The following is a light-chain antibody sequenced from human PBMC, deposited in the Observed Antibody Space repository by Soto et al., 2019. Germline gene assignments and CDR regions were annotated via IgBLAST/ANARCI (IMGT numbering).Light chain of an antibody. CDR1: QTLGTKY. CDR2: DTS. J-gene: IGKJ2*01. V-gene: IGKV3-20*01. CDR3: HHYGTSPPNT. Sequence: EIVLTQSPGTLSLSPGERATLSCRASQTLGTKYLAWYQQKPGQAPSLLIYDTSNRATGVPDRFSCSGSGTDFTLTIIRLEPEDSAVYYCHHYGTSPPNTFGQGTKLEIK.